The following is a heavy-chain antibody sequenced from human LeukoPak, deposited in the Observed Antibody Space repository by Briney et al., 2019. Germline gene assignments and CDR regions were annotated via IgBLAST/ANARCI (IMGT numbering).Heavy chain of an antibody. CDR1: GFTVSNNY. CDR3: AGSLAYCGGDCRLGDY. D-gene: IGHD2-21*02. V-gene: IGHV3-66*01. J-gene: IGHJ4*02. Sequence: GGSLRLSCAASGFTVSNNYMTWVRQPPGKGLEWVSVMYSVGSTYYADSVRGRFTISRDNSKNTLYLLMNSLRAEDTAVYYCAGSLAYCGGDCRLGDYWGQGTLVTVSS. CDR2: MYSVGST.